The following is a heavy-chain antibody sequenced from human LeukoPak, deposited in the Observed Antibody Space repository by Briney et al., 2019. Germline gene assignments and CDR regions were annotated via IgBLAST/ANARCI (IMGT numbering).Heavy chain of an antibody. CDR1: GFTFSDYY. CDR2: ISSSGSTI. V-gene: IGHV3-11*01. D-gene: IGHD3-22*01. J-gene: IGHJ3*02. CDR3: AIDPHYYEPNAFDI. Sequence: GGSLRLSCAASGFTFSDYYMSWIRQAPGKGLEWVSYISSSGSTIYYADSVKGRFTISRDNAKNSLYLQMNSLRAEDTAVYYCAIDPHYYEPNAFDIWGQRPMVTGS.